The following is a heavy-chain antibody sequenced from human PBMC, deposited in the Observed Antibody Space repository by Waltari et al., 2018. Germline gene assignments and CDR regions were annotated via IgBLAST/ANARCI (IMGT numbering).Heavy chain of an antibody. CDR2: MNPNSGNT. D-gene: IGHD6-19*01. Sequence: QVQLVQSGAEVKKPGASVKVSCKASGYTFTSYDINWVRQATGQGLEWMGWMNPNSGNTGYAQKFQGRVTITRNTSISTAYMELSSLRSEDTAVYYCARGRGPVAGRKYNWFDPWGQGTLVTVSS. CDR3: ARGRGPVAGRKYNWFDP. J-gene: IGHJ5*02. V-gene: IGHV1-8*03. CDR1: GYTFTSYD.